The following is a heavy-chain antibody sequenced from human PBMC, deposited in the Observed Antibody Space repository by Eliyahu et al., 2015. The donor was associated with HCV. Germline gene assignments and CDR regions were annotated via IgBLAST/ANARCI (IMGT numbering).Heavy chain of an antibody. J-gene: IGHJ4*02. D-gene: IGHD2-21*02. CDR2: IYAAGKT. CDR3: VRDVVTTGY. Sequence: EVQLVESGGDXVQPGGSLKLSNLASVLMVSASSGSYVTWVRESPGKGLEWVSVIYAAGKTSYADSVKGRFTISRDNSINTLYLQMNSLRVEDSAMYYCVRDVVTTGYWGQGTLVTVSS. V-gene: IGHV3-66*02. CDR1: VSASSGSY.